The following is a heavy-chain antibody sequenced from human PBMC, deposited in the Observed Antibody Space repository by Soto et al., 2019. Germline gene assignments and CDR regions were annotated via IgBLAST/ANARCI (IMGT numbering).Heavy chain of an antibody. D-gene: IGHD3-16*01. Sequence: ASVKVSCKASGYTFTSYGISWVRQAPGQGLEWMGWISAYNGNTNYAQKLQGRVTMTTDTSTSTAYMELRSLRSDDTAVYYCAREGTYFQDYRNAFDIWGQWTMVTVSS. V-gene: IGHV1-18*01. CDR1: GYTFTSYG. J-gene: IGHJ3*02. CDR3: AREGTYFQDYRNAFDI. CDR2: ISAYNGNT.